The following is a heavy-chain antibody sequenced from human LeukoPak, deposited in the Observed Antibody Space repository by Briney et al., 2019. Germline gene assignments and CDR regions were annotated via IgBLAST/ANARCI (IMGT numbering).Heavy chain of an antibody. Sequence: PSETLSLTCSVSGASISSYYWSWIRQPPGKGLEWIGYIYYSVSTNYNPSLKSRVTISLDTSKNQFSLKLSSVTAADTAVYYCARHVTISGPYDASDIWGQGTMVTVSP. CDR1: GASISSYY. J-gene: IGHJ3*02. CDR3: ARHVTISGPYDASDI. CDR2: IYYSVST. D-gene: IGHD5-24*01. V-gene: IGHV4-59*08.